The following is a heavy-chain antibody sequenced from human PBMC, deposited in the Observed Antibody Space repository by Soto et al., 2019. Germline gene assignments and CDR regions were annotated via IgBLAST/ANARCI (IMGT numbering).Heavy chain of an antibody. CDR2: INPNSGGT. J-gene: IGHJ3*02. V-gene: IGHV1-2*04. Sequence: ASVKVSCKASGYTFTGYYMHWVRQAPGQGLEWMGWINPNSGGTNYAQKFQGWVTMTRDTSISTAYMELSRLRSDDTAVYYRARTFLVVTGAFDIWGQGTMVTVSS. D-gene: IGHD2-15*01. CDR1: GYTFTGYY. CDR3: ARTFLVVTGAFDI.